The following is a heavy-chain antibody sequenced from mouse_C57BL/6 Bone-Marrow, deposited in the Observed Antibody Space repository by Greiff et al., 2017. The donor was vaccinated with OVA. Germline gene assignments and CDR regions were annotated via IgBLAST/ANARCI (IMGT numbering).Heavy chain of an antibody. CDR2: IYPGAGDT. V-gene: IGHV1-82*01. Sequence: VQLQQSGPELVKPGASVKISCKASGYAFSSSWMNWVKQRPGKGLEWIGRIYPGAGDTNYNGKFKGKATLTADKSSSTAYMQLSSLTSEDSAVYFCARGGYYGSSPYWDFDVWGTGTTVTVSS. J-gene: IGHJ1*03. D-gene: IGHD1-1*01. CDR1: GYAFSSSW. CDR3: ARGGYYGSSPYWDFDV.